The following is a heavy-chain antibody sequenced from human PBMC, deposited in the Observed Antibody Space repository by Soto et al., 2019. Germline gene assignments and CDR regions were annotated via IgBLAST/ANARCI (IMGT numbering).Heavy chain of an antibody. CDR3: ASDHFYSGSYYLDY. Sequence: QVQLVQSGAEVKKPGASVKVSGKASGYTFTSYGISWVRQAPGQGLEWMGWISAYNGNTNYAQKHQGRVTMTTDTSTSTAYMELRSLRSDDTAVYYCASDHFYSGSYYLDYWGQGTLVTVSS. J-gene: IGHJ4*02. D-gene: IGHD1-26*01. V-gene: IGHV1-18*01. CDR1: GYTFTSYG. CDR2: ISAYNGNT.